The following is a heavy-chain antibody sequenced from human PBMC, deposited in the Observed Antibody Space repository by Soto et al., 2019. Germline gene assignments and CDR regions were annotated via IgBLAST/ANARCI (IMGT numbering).Heavy chain of an antibody. CDR3: TRGFGAGMDV. Sequence: SETLSLTCTFSCASLIGRYWNWVRQPPGQGLEWIGNIYNSGSTKYNSSLKSRVIISLDTSKNQVSLSLNSVTATDTAVYYCTRGFGAGMDVWDQGTTVTAP. CDR2: IYNSGST. D-gene: IGHD3-10*01. J-gene: IGHJ6*02. CDR1: CASLIGRY. V-gene: IGHV4-59*11.